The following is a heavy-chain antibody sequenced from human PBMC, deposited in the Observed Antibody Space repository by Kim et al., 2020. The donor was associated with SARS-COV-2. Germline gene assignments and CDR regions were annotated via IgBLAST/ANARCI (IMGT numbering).Heavy chain of an antibody. J-gene: IGHJ1*01. CDR3: TTRVVVTKQYFQH. D-gene: IGHD2-21*02. CDR2: IKSKTDGGTT. Sequence: GGSLRLSCAASGFTFSNAWMSWVRQAPGKGLEWVGRIKSKTDGGTTDYAAPVKGRFTISRDDSKNTLYLQTNSLKTEDTAVYYCTTRVVVTKQYFQHWGQGTLVTVSS. V-gene: IGHV3-15*01. CDR1: GFTFSNAW.